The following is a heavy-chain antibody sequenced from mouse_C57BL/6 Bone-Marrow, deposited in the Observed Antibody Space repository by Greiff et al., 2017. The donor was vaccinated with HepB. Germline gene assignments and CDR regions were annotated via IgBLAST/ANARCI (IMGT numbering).Heavy chain of an antibody. D-gene: IGHD2-4*01. CDR1: GYTFTSYG. V-gene: IGHV1-81*01. CDR2: IYPRSGNT. Sequence: QVQLKQSGAELARPGASVKLSCKASGYTFTSYGISWVKQRTGQGLEWIGEIYPRSGNTYYNEKFKGKATLTADKASSTAYMQLRSLTSEDSAVYVCARTHYDYVDYWGQGTTLTVSS. CDR3: ARTHYDYVDY. J-gene: IGHJ2*01.